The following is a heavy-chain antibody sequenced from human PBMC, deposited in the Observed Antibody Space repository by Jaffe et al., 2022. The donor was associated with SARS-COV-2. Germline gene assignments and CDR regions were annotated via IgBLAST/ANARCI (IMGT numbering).Heavy chain of an antibody. J-gene: IGHJ6*03. Sequence: EVQLVESGGGLVQPGGSLRLSCAASGFTFDSYNMNWVRQAPGKGLEWVSYISSGGDSIYSADSVKGRFTISRDNAKNSLHLQVNSLRVEDTAVYYCARVTTIVFASSYYYYMDVWGKGTTVTVSS. V-gene: IGHV3-48*04. CDR3: ARVTTIVFASSYYYYMDV. CDR2: ISSGGDSI. CDR1: GFTFDSYN. D-gene: IGHD3-22*01.